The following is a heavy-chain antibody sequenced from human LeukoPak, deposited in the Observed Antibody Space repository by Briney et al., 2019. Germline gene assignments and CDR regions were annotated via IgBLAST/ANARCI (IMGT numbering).Heavy chain of an antibody. D-gene: IGHD3-10*01. Sequence: GGSLRLSCAASGFTFSNIWMSWVRQAPGKGLEWVANIKHDGSETNYVDSVKGRFTISRDNAKNSLHLQMNGLRAEDTAVYYCAKNGGPHGMDVWGQGTTVTVSS. J-gene: IGHJ6*02. CDR3: AKNGGPHGMDV. CDR2: IKHDGSET. V-gene: IGHV3-7*02. CDR1: GFTFSNIW.